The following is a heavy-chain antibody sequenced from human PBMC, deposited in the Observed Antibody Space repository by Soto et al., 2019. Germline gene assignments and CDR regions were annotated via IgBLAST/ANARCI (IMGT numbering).Heavy chain of an antibody. D-gene: IGHD3-22*01. J-gene: IGHJ4*02. V-gene: IGHV3-23*01. CDR3: AKKYYYDSSGYYLYYFDY. CDR2: ISGSGGST. Sequence: LGGSLRLSCAASGFTFSSYAMSWVRQAPGKGLEWVSAISGSGGSTYYADSVKGRFTISRDNSKNTLYLQMNSLRAEDTAVYYCAKKYYYDSSGYYLYYFDYWGQGTLVTVSS. CDR1: GFTFSSYA.